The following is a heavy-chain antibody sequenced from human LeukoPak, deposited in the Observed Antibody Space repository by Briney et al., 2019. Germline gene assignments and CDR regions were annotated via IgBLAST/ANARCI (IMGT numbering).Heavy chain of an antibody. J-gene: IGHJ1*01. V-gene: IGHV1-8*01. D-gene: IGHD2-2*01. CDR3: ARDIAEMGVPAEFEYFQH. CDR1: GYTFTSYD. CDR2: MNPNSGNT. Sequence: ASVKVSCKASGYTFTSYDINWVRQATGQGLEWMGWMNPNSGNTGYAQKFQGRVTMTRNTSISTAYMELSSLRSEDTAVYYCARDIAEMGVPAEFEYFQHWGQGTLVTVSS.